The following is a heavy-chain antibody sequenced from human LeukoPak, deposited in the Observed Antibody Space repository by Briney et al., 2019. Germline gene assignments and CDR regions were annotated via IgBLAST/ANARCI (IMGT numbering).Heavy chain of an antibody. CDR1: GGSFSGYY. D-gene: IGHD3-9*01. CDR2: INHSGST. CDR3: ARGDILTGYYTRGDYDY. V-gene: IGHV4-34*01. J-gene: IGHJ4*02. Sequence: SETLSLTCAVYGGSFSGYYWSWIRQPPGKGLEGIGEINHSGSTNYNPSLKSRVTISVDTSKNQFSLKLSPVTAADTAVYYCARGDILTGYYTRGDYDYWGQGTLVTVSS.